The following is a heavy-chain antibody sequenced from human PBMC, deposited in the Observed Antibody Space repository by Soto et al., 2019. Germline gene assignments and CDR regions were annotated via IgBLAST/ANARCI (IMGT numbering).Heavy chain of an antibody. CDR3: ARYARTPDS. J-gene: IGHJ4*02. CDR2: IYYTGDT. Sequence: QVQLQESGPGLVKPSETLSLTCTVSGASITSNYWTWFRQPPGQGLESVGYIYYTGDTNSNPSLKXRXTXXIDTSKNQFSLQLRSVTAADTAVYYCARYARTPDSWGQGILVTVSS. D-gene: IGHD2-2*01. CDR1: GASITSNY. V-gene: IGHV4-59*01.